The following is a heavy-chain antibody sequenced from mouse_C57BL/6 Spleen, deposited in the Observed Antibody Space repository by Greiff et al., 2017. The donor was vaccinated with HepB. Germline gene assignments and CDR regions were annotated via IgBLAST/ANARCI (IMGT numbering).Heavy chain of an antibody. J-gene: IGHJ1*03. CDR1: GFTFSDYG. CDR3: ARLLWCFDV. D-gene: IGHD1-1*01. CDR2: ISSGSSTI. V-gene: IGHV5-17*01. Sequence: EVQLVESGGGLVKPGGSLKLSCAASGFTFSDYGMHWVRQAPEKGLEWVAYISSGSSTIYYADTVKGRFTISRDNAKNTLFLQMTSLRSEDTAMYYCARLLWCFDVWGTGTTVTVSS.